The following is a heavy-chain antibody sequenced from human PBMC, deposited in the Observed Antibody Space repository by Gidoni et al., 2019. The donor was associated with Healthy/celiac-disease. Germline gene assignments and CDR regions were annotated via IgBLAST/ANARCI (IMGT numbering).Heavy chain of an antibody. CDR1: GYTFTGYY. V-gene: IGHV1-2*02. Sequence: VQSGAEVKKPGASVKVSCKASGYTFTGYYLHWVRQAPGQGLEWMGWINPNSGGTNYAQKFQDRVTMTRDTSISTAYMELRRLRSDDTAVYYCAREPIAAAGGRFDYWGQGTLVTVSS. CDR3: AREPIAAAGGRFDY. CDR2: INPNSGGT. D-gene: IGHD6-13*01. J-gene: IGHJ4*02.